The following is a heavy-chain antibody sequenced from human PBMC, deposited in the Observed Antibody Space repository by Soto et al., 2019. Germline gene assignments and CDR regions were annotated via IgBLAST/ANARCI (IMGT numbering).Heavy chain of an antibody. CDR2: INSGGTT. Sequence: SETLSLTCTVSGDSISSGDYYWGWVRQPPEKGLEWIGSINSGGTTYYNPSLKSRATVSVDTSRNQFSLKLNSVTAADTAVYFCTRLVAFSRRFDPWGQGTLVTVSS. J-gene: IGHJ5*02. V-gene: IGHV4-39*01. CDR3: TRLVAFSRRFDP. D-gene: IGHD6-13*01. CDR1: GDSISSGDYY.